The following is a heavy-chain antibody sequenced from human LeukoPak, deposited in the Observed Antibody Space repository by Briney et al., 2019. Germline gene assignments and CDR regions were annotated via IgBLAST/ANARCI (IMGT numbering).Heavy chain of an antibody. D-gene: IGHD5-12*01. J-gene: IGHJ4*02. CDR3: AREYSGFDY. V-gene: IGHV4-59*11. CDR2: IYYSGST. Sequence: PSETLSLTCTVSGGSIRSHYWSWIRQPPGKGLEWIGYIYYSGSTNYNPSLKSRVTISLDTSKNQFSLKLSSVTAADTAVYYCAREYSGFDYWGQGTLVTVSS. CDR1: GGSIRSHY.